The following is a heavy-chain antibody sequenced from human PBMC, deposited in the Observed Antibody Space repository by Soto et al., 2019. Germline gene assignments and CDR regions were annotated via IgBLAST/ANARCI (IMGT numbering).Heavy chain of an antibody. J-gene: IGHJ4*02. CDR3: AGGSPTNMTTVTTTDY. D-gene: IGHD4-17*01. CDR2: INHSGST. CDR1: GGSFSGYY. V-gene: IGHV4-34*01. Sequence: SETLSLTCAVYGGSFSGYYWSWIRQPPGKGLEWIGEINHSGSTNFNPSLKSRVTISVDTSKNQFSLKLSSVTVADTAVYYCAGGSPTNMTTVTTTDYWGQGTLVTVSS.